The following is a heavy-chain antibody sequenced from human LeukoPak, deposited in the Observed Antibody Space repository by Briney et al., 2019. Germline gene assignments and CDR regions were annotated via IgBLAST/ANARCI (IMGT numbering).Heavy chain of an antibody. CDR2: ISANDGNT. D-gene: IGHD3-10*01. J-gene: IGHJ4*02. V-gene: IGHV1-18*01. CDR1: GYTFTSYG. CDR3: ARESHVTREDY. Sequence: GVSVKVSCKASGYTFTSYGISWVRQAPGQGLEWMGWISANDGNTDYPQKLQGRVTMTTDTSTSTAYMELRSLRSDDTAVYYCARESHVTREDYWGQGTLVTVSS.